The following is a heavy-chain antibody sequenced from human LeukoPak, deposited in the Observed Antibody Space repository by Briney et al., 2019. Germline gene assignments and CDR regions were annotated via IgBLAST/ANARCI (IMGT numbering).Heavy chain of an antibody. CDR3: ARVDLDTAMAERNY. V-gene: IGHV3-66*01. Sequence: HPGGSLRLSCAASGFTVSSNYMSWVRQAPGKGLEWVSVIYSGGSTYYADSVKGRFTISRDNSKNTLYLQMNSLRAEDTAVYYCARVDLDTAMAERNYWGQGTLVTVSS. CDR1: GFTVSSNY. J-gene: IGHJ4*02. D-gene: IGHD5-18*01. CDR2: IYSGGST.